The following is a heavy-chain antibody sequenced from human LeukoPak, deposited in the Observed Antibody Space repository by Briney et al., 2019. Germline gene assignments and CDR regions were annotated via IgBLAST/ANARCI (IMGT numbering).Heavy chain of an antibody. CDR2: INSDGSST. J-gene: IGHJ4*02. V-gene: IGHV3-74*01. Sequence: PGGSLRLSCAASGFTFSSYWMHWVRQAPGKGLVWVSRINSDGSSTSYADSVKGRFTISRDNAKNTLYLQMNSLRAEDTAVYYCARGAHSSGWYFLVWAVDYWGQGTLVTVSS. CDR1: GFTFSSYW. CDR3: ARGAHSSGWYFLVWAVDY. D-gene: IGHD6-19*01.